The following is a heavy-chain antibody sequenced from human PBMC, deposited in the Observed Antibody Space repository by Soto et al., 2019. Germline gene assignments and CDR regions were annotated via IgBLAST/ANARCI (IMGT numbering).Heavy chain of an antibody. CDR3: AKAYCDFWSGYHGNYYYYGMDV. D-gene: IGHD3-3*01. J-gene: IGHJ6*02. CDR2: ISGSGGST. CDR1: GFTLSSYA. Sequence: GGSLRLSCAASGFTLSSYAMSWVRQAPGKGLEWVSAISGSGGSTYYADSVKGRFTISRDNSKNTLYLQMNSLRAEDTAVYYCAKAYCDFWSGYHGNYYYYGMDVWGQGTTVTVSS. V-gene: IGHV3-23*01.